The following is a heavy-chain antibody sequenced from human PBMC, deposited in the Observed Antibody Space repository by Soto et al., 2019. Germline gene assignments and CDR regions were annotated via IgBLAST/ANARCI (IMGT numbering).Heavy chain of an antibody. J-gene: IGHJ4*02. D-gene: IGHD2-21*02. Sequence: GGSLRLSCAASGFTFRNFGMHWVRQAPGKGLEWVAVISYDGTNKYYADSVKGRFTISRDNSKNTLYLQINSLRAEDTAVYYCAKDAPPFVVVTASDYWGQGTLVTVSS. CDR3: AKDAPPFVVVTASDY. V-gene: IGHV3-30*18. CDR1: GFTFRNFG. CDR2: ISYDGTNK.